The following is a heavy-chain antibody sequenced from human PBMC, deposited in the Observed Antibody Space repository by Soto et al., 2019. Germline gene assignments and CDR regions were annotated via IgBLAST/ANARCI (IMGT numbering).Heavy chain of an antibody. CDR3: ARGAMANFDY. J-gene: IGHJ4*02. V-gene: IGHV1-69*13. CDR2: LIAMLGTP. Sequence: SVKVSCKASGGTFCSHGIAWVRQAPGQGLEWMGGLIAMLGTPTYARKVQGRATITADESLTSSYLELRSLSSADTAVYFCARGAMANFDYWGQGTVVTVSS. CDR1: GGTFCSHG. D-gene: IGHD5-18*01.